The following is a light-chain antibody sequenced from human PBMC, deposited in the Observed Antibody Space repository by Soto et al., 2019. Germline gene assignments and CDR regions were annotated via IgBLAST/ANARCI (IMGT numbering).Light chain of an antibody. CDR3: QHYGGMWT. J-gene: IGKJ1*01. Sequence: DIQMTQSPSTLSASVGDRVTITCRASQSISNRLAWYQQKPGKAPKVLIYDASNLESGVPSRFTGSGSGTEFILTIXSLQPDDFATYYCQHYGGMWTFGQGTKV. CDR1: QSISNR. CDR2: DAS. V-gene: IGKV1-5*01.